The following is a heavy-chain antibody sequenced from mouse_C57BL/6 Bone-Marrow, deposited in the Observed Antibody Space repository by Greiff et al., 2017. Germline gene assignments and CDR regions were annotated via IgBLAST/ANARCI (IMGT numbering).Heavy chain of an antibody. V-gene: IGHV7-3*01. CDR2: IRNKANGYTT. D-gene: IGHD2-1*01. Sequence: EVKVVESGGGLVQPGGSLSLSCAASGFTFTDYYMSWVRQPPGKALEWLGFIRNKANGYTTAYSASVKGRFTISRDNSQSILYLQMNALRAEDSATYYCARYKGNSGFYSYYFDYWGQGTTLTVSS. J-gene: IGHJ2*01. CDR3: ARYKGNSGFYSYYFDY. CDR1: GFTFTDYY.